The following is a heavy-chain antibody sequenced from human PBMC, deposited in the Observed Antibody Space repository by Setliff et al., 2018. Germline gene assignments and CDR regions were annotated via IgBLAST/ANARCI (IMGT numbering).Heavy chain of an antibody. CDR1: GGSISSGSYY. CDR3: ARHLLVQGTYHFDY. V-gene: IGHV4-39*01. J-gene: IGHJ4*02. CDR2: MYYSGST. Sequence: SETLSLTCSVSGGSISSGSYYWGWIRQSPGKGLEWIGSMYYSGSTYYKPSLKGRVTLSVDTTKNQFSLKLTSMTAADTAVYFCARHLLVQGTYHFDYWGQGSPVTVSS. D-gene: IGHD3-10*01.